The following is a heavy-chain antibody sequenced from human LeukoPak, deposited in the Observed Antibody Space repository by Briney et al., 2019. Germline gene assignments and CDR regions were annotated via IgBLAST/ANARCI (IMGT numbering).Heavy chain of an antibody. J-gene: IGHJ3*02. CDR3: ARRDSSITKGAFDI. D-gene: IGHD3-22*01. V-gene: IGHV4-39*01. Sequence: SETLSLTCTVSGGSISSSSYYWGWIRQPPGKGLEWIGSIYYSGSTYCNPSLKSRVTISVDTSKNQFSLKLSSVTAADTAVYYCARRDSSITKGAFDIWGQGTMVTVSS. CDR2: IYYSGST. CDR1: GGSISSSSYY.